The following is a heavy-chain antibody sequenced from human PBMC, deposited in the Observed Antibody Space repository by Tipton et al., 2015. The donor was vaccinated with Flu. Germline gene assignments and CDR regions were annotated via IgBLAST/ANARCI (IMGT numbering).Heavy chain of an antibody. D-gene: IGHD1-7*01. CDR1: GGSFSGYY. V-gene: IGHV4-34*01. CDR3: ARGQPGTTPFDY. Sequence: TLSLTCAVYGGSFSGYYWSWIRQPPGKGLEWIGEINHSGSTNYNPSLKSRVTISVDTSKNQFSLKLSSVTAADTAVYYCARGQPGTTPFDYWGQGTLVTASS. J-gene: IGHJ4*02. CDR2: INHSGST.